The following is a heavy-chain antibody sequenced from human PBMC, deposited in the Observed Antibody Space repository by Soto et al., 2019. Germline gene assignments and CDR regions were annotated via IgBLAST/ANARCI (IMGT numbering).Heavy chain of an antibody. CDR2: INPNSGGT. CDR1: GYTFTGYY. J-gene: IGHJ3*02. Sequence: QVQLVQSGAEVKKPGASVKVSCKASGYTFTGYYMHWVRQAPGQGLEWMGWINPNSGGTNYAQKFQGWVTMTRDTSISTAYMELSRLRSDDTAVYYSARTYGGNSSDAFDIWGQGTMVTVSS. CDR3: ARTYGGNSSDAFDI. V-gene: IGHV1-2*04. D-gene: IGHD2-21*02.